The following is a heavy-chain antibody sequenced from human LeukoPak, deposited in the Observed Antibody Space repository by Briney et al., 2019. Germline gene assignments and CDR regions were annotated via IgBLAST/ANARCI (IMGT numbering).Heavy chain of an antibody. CDR1: GGSFSGYY. J-gene: IGHJ4*02. Sequence: PSETLSLTCAVYGGSFSGYYWSWIRQPPGKGLEWIGEINHSGSTNYNPSLKSRVTISVDTSKNQFSLKLSSVTAADTAVYYCARMVTAGLYYFDSWGQGTLVTVSS. D-gene: IGHD2-8*01. V-gene: IGHV4-34*01. CDR3: ARMVTAGLYYFDS. CDR2: INHSGST.